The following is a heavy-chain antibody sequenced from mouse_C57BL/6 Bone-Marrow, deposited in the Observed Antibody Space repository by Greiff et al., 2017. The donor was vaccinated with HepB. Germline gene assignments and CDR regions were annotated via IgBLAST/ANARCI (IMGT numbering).Heavy chain of an antibody. D-gene: IGHD1-1*01. CDR2: IWSGGST. V-gene: IGHV2-4*01. CDR1: GFSLTSYG. J-gene: IGHJ4*01. Sequence: QVQLKQSGPGLVQPSQRLSITCTVSGFSLTSYGVHWVRQPPGKGLEWLGVIWSGGSTDYNAAFISRLSISKDNSKSQVFFKMNSLQADDTAIYYCAKRVGYYYGSRGYAMDYWGQGTSVTVSS. CDR3: AKRVGYYYGSRGYAMDY.